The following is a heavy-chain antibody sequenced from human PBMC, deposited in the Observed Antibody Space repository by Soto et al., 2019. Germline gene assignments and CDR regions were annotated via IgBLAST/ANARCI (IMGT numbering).Heavy chain of an antibody. CDR3: ARGNLPAAGTV. V-gene: IGHV1-69*13. Sequence: GASVKVSCKASGGTFSSYAISWVRQAPGQGLEWMGGIIPIFGTANYAQKFQGRVTITADESTSTAYMELSSLRSEDTAVYYCARGNLPAAGTVWGQEPWSPSPQ. J-gene: IGHJ4*01. D-gene: IGHD6-13*01. CDR1: GGTFSSYA. CDR2: IIPIFGTA.